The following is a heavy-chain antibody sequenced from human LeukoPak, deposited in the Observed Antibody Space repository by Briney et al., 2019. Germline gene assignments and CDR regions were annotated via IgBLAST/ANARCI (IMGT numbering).Heavy chain of an antibody. CDR1: GGTFSSYA. Sequence: SVKVSCKASGGTFSSYAISWVRQAPGQRLEWMGGIIPIFGTANYAQKFQGRVTITADESTSTAYMELSSLRSEDTAVYYCARGRRIGYCSSTSCPYYFDYWGQGTLVTVSS. D-gene: IGHD2-2*01. J-gene: IGHJ4*02. CDR3: ARGRRIGYCSSTSCPYYFDY. CDR2: IIPIFGTA. V-gene: IGHV1-69*13.